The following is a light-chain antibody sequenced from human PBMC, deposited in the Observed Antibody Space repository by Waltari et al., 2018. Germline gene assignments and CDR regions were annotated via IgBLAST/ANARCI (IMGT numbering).Light chain of an antibody. Sequence: DIQMTQSPSSLSASVGDRVTITCRASQSISSYLNWYQQKPGKAPKLLIYAASSLQRGVPSRFSGSGSGTDFTLTISCLQPEDFATYYCQQSYSTPPTFGGGTKVEIK. J-gene: IGKJ4*01. CDR3: QQSYSTPPT. CDR2: AAS. CDR1: QSISSY. V-gene: IGKV1-39*01.